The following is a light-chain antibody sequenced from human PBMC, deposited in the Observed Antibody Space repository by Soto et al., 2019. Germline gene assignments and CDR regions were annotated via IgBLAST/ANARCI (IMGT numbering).Light chain of an antibody. Sequence: QSVLTQPPSVSAAPGQKVTISCSGSSANIGNSDVSWYQHLPGTAPKLLIYEDNKRPSGIPDRFSASKSGASATLGITGLQTGDEADYYCGTCVSRLSAWVFGGVTKLTVL. V-gene: IGLV1-51*02. CDR1: SANIGNSD. CDR3: GTCVSRLSAWV. CDR2: EDN. J-gene: IGLJ2*01.